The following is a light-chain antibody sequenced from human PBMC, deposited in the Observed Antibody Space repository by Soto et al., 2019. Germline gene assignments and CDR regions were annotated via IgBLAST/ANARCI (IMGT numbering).Light chain of an antibody. CDR1: QSVSNN. V-gene: IGKV3-15*01. CDR2: GAS. CDR3: QQYNNWWT. Sequence: EIVMTQSPATLSVSPGERATLSCRARQSVSNNLAWYQKKPGQAPRLLIYGASTRATAIPARYSDSGSGTEFTLTINSLQSEDFACYYCQQYNNWWTFGQGPRVDIK. J-gene: IGKJ1*01.